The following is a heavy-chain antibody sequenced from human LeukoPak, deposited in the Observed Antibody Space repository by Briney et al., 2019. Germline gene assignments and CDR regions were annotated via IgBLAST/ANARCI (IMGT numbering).Heavy chain of an antibody. V-gene: IGHV4-59*01. J-gene: IGHJ4*02. Sequence: SETLSLTCTVSGGSISTYYLNWIRQPPGKGLEWIAYIYYSGTTNYNPSLKSRVTISVDTSKNQFSLKLSSVTAADTAVYYCATSPAYSPFDYWRQGTLVTVSS. CDR2: IYYSGTT. CDR1: GGSISTYY. D-gene: IGHD2-15*01. CDR3: ATSPAYSPFDY.